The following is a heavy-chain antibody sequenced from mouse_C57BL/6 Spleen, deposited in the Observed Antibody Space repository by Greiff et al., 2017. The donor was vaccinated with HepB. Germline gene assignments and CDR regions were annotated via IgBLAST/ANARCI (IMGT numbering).Heavy chain of an antibody. CDR1: GYTFTDYN. V-gene: IGHV1-22*01. D-gene: IGHD1-1*01. J-gene: IGHJ2*01. CDR2: INPNNGGT. Sequence: EVQLQESGPELVKPGASVKMSCKASGYTFTDYNMHWVKQSHGKSLEWIGYINPNNGGTSYNQKFKGKATLTVNKSSSTAYMELRSLTSEDSAVYYCARGTTVVASDYWGQGTTLTVSS. CDR3: ARGTTVVASDY.